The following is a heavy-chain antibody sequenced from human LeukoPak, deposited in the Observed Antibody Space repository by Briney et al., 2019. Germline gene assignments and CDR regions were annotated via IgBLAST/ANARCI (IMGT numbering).Heavy chain of an antibody. Sequence: SVKASCKASGGTFSSYAISWVRQAPGQGLEWMGRIIPIFGTANYAQKFQGRVTITTDESTSTAYMELSSLRSEDTAVYYCARGGGNSRLGGYYYYYMDVWGKGTTVTVSS. V-gene: IGHV1-69*05. CDR1: GGTFSSYA. D-gene: IGHD4-23*01. J-gene: IGHJ6*03. CDR2: IIPIFGTA. CDR3: ARGGGNSRLGGYYYYYMDV.